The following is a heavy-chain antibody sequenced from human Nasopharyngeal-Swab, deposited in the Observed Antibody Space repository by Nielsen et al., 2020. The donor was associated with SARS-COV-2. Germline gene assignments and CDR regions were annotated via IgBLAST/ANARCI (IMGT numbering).Heavy chain of an antibody. CDR3: ARSAVAAAGWGWFDP. D-gene: IGHD6-13*01. J-gene: IGHJ5*02. Sequence: ASVKVSCKASGYTFTNCNLHWVRQAPGQGLEWMGVINPSGGSANYAQKFQGRVTTTRDTSTNIVYMELSSLESEDTAVYYCARSAVAAAGWGWFDPWGQGTLVTVSS. CDR1: GYTFTNCN. CDR2: INPSGGSA. V-gene: IGHV1-46*01.